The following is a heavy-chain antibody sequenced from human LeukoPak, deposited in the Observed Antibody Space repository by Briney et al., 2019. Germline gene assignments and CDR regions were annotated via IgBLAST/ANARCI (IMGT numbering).Heavy chain of an antibody. V-gene: IGHV3-23*01. CDR3: AKDSGYSYGYPIDY. J-gene: IGHJ4*02. CDR2: ISGSGGST. CDR1: GFTFSGYA. D-gene: IGHD5-18*01. Sequence: PGGSLRLSCAASGFTFSGYAMSWVRQAPGKGLEWVSAISGSGGSTYYADSVKGRFTISRDNSKNTLYLQMNSLRAEDTAVYYYAKDSGYSYGYPIDYWGQGTLVTVSS.